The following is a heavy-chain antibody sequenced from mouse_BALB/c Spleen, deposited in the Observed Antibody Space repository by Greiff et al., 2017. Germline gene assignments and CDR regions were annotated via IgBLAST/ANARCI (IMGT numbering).Heavy chain of an antibody. J-gene: IGHJ3*01. D-gene: IGHD2-3*01. CDR2: INPSNGGT. CDR1: GYTFTSYY. V-gene: IGHV1S81*02. CDR3: TFYDGYYSFAY. Sequence: VQLQQPGAELVKPGASVKLSCKASGYTFTSYYMYWVKQRPGQGLEWIGGINPSNGGTNFNEKFKSKASLTVDKSSSTAYMQLSSLTSEDSAVYYCTFYDGYYSFAYWGQGTLVTVSA.